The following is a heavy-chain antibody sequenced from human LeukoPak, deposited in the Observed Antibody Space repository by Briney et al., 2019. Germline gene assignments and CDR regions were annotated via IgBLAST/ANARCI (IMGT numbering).Heavy chain of an antibody. D-gene: IGHD4-11*01. CDR1: GGTFSSYA. J-gene: IGHJ6*03. Sequence: GASVKVSCKASGGTFSSYAVSWVRQAPGQGLEWMGGIIPIFGTANYAQKLQGRVTITTDESTNTAYMELSSLRSEDTAVYYCAIDYSNYPNYYYYMDVWGKGTTVTVSS. V-gene: IGHV1-69*05. CDR2: IIPIFGTA. CDR3: AIDYSNYPNYYYYMDV.